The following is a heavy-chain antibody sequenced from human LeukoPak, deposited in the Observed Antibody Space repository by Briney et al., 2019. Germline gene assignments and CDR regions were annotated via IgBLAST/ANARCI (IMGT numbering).Heavy chain of an antibody. D-gene: IGHD5-18*01. Sequence: SETLSLTCTVSGGSMSSNSYYWSWIRQPAGKGLEWIGRLSTSESTNYNPSLRSRVTISIDRPKNQFSLKLSSVTAADTAVYFCARGLGQYSYGYWFDYWGQGTLVTVSS. CDR3: ARGLGQYSYGYWFDY. CDR2: LSTSEST. J-gene: IGHJ4*02. V-gene: IGHV4-61*02. CDR1: GGSMSSNSYY.